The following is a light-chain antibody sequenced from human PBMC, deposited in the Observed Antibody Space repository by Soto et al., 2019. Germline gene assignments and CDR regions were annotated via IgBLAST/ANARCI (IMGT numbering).Light chain of an antibody. Sequence: EIVLTQSPGTLSLSPGERATLSCRASQSVSSSYLAWYQQKPGQAPRLLIHGASSRATGIPDRFSGSGSGTDFTLTIRRLEPEDFALYYCQQYGRSQTFGQGTKVDIK. CDR1: QSVSSSY. J-gene: IGKJ1*01. CDR3: QQYGRSQT. V-gene: IGKV3-20*01. CDR2: GAS.